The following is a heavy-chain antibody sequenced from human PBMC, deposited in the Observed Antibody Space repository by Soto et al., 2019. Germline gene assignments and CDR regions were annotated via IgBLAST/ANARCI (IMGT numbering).Heavy chain of an antibody. Sequence: SVKVSCKASGGTFSSYAISWVRQAPGQGLEWMGGIIPIFSTANYAQKFQGRVTITADKSTSTAYMELSSLRSEGTAVYYCAREFDSSGVGFDYWGQGTLVTVSS. D-gene: IGHD3-22*01. CDR1: GGTFSSYA. CDR3: AREFDSSGVGFDY. V-gene: IGHV1-69*06. J-gene: IGHJ4*02. CDR2: IIPIFSTA.